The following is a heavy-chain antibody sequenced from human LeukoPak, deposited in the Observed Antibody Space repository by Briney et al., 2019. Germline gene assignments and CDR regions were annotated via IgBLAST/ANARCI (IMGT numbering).Heavy chain of an antibody. D-gene: IGHD3-10*01. J-gene: IGHJ4*02. CDR1: GGSISSGGYY. V-gene: IGHV4-39*07. CDR2: INHSGST. CDR3: ARVSPGSGSYYVDY. Sequence: SETLSLTCTVSGGSISSGGYYWSWIRQPPGKGLEWIGEINHSGSTNYNPSLKSRVTISVDTSKNQFSLKLSSVTAADTAVYYCARVSPGSGSYYVDYWGQGTLVTVSS.